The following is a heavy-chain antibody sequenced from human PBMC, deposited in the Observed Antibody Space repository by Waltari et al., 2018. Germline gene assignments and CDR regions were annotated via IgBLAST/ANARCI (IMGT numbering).Heavy chain of an antibody. CDR1: GYTFTSYD. D-gene: IGHD3-3*01. V-gene: IGHV1-8*03. CDR3: ARGKIVGGGYYMDV. J-gene: IGHJ6*03. Sequence: QVQLVQSGAEVKKPGASVKVSCKASGYTFTSYDINWVRQATGQGLECMGWMNPISGNTGYAQKFQGRVTITRNTSISTAYMELSSLRSEDTAVYYCARGKIVGGGYYMDVWGKGTTVTISS. CDR2: MNPISGNT.